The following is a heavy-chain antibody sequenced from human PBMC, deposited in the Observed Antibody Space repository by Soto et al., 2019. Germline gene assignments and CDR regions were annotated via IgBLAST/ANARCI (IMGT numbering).Heavy chain of an antibody. CDR1: GGTFSSYA. D-gene: IGHD2-21*02. CDR2: IIPIFGTA. Sequence: SVKVSCKASGGTFSSYAISWVRQAPGQGLEWMGGIIPIFGTANYAQKFQGRVTITADESTSTAYMELSSLRSEDTAVYYCARVAYCGGDCLRPPFDYWGQGTLVTVSS. J-gene: IGHJ4*02. CDR3: ARVAYCGGDCLRPPFDY. V-gene: IGHV1-69*13.